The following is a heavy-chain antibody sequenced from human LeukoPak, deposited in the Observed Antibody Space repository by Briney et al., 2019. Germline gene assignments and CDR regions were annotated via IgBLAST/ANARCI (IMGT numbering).Heavy chain of an antibody. V-gene: IGHV4-61*02. CDR2: IYTSGST. Sequence: SETLSLTCTVSGGSISRSSYYWGWIRQPAGKGLEWIGRIYTSGSTNYNPSLKSRVTISVDTSKNQFSLKLSSVTAADTAVYYCARDLSITMVRGVTVTEYNWFDPWGQGTLVTVSS. D-gene: IGHD3-10*01. J-gene: IGHJ5*02. CDR3: ARDLSITMVRGVTVTEYNWFDP. CDR1: GGSISRSSYY.